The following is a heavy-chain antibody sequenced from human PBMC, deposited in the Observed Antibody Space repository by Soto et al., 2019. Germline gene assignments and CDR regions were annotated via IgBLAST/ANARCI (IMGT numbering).Heavy chain of an antibody. J-gene: IGHJ4*02. CDR2: MNPNSGNT. V-gene: IGHV1-8*01. CDR1: GYTFTSYD. Sequence: QVPLVQSGAEVKKPGASVKVSCKASGYTFTSYDINWVRQATGQGLEWMGWMNPNSGNTGYAQKFQGRVTMTRNTSISTAYMELSSLRSEDTAVYYCAREVVEYCSSTSCYGEDYWGQGTLVTVSS. D-gene: IGHD2-2*01. CDR3: AREVVEYCSSTSCYGEDY.